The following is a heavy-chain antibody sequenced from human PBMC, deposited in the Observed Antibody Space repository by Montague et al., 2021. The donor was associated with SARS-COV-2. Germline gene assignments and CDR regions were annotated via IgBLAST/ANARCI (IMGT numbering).Heavy chain of an antibody. D-gene: IGHD1-26*01. CDR1: GDSVSHDF. Sequence: SETLSLTCTVSGDSVSHDFWTWIRQPPGKGLEWIGYVYYSRSSSYNPSLRGRVSIAVDTPKNQFSLRLSTVTAADTAIYYCVRDPAPSGSGTFYDCWGQGTLVAVSS. CDR2: VYYSRSS. V-gene: IGHV4-59*02. J-gene: IGHJ1*01. CDR3: VRDPAPSGSGTFYDC.